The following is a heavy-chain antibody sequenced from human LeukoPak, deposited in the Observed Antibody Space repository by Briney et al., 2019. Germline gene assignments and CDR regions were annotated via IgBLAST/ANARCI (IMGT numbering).Heavy chain of an antibody. D-gene: IGHD5-12*01. CDR1: GFTFSSYG. J-gene: IGHJ4*02. Sequence: GGSLRLSCAASGFTFSSYGMHWVRQAPGKGLEWVAVIWYDGSNKYYADSVKGRFTISRDNSKNTLYLQMNSLRAEDTAVYYCARGFYSGYVSSFDYWGQGTLVTVSS. V-gene: IGHV3-33*01. CDR3: ARGFYSGYVSSFDY. CDR2: IWYDGSNK.